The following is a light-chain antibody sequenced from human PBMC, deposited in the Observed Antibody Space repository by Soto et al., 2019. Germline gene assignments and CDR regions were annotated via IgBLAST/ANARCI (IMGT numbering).Light chain of an antibody. CDR3: GTWDISLSAYG. J-gene: IGLJ1*01. V-gene: IGLV1-51*02. Sequence: QSVLTQPPSVSAAPGQKVTISCSGSSSNIGNNYVSWYQQLPGTAPKLLIYENNKRPSGIPDRFSGSKSGTSATLGITGLQTGDEAEYYGGTWDISLSAYGFGTGIKSTGL. CDR1: SSNIGNNY. CDR2: ENN.